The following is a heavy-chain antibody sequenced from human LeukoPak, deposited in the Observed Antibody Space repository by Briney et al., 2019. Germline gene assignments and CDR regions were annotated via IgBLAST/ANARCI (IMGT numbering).Heavy chain of an antibody. V-gene: IGHV1-8*01. Sequence: GSVTVSCKASEYTFNMYDINWVRQAAGQGLEGMGWMNRDSGNTDFAQKFQGRVTMTRNTSITPAYMELSSLRSEDTAVYYCAVHLPGDYLDRWGQGTLVTVSS. CDR3: AVHLPGDYLDR. CDR2: MNRDSGNT. CDR1: EYTFNMYD. J-gene: IGHJ4*02.